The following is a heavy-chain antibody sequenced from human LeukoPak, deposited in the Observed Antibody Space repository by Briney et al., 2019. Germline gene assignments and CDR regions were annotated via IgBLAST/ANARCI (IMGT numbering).Heavy chain of an antibody. CDR2: ISGSGGST. V-gene: IGHV3-23*01. Sequence: PGGSLRLYCAASGFTFSSYAMSWVRQAPGKGLEYVSAISGSGGSTYYADSVKGRFTISRDNSKNTLYLQMNSLRAEDTAVYYCAKDLLVAYYDILTGYDAFDIWGQGTMVTVSS. CDR3: AKDLLVAYYDILTGYDAFDI. CDR1: GFTFSSYA. D-gene: IGHD3-9*01. J-gene: IGHJ3*02.